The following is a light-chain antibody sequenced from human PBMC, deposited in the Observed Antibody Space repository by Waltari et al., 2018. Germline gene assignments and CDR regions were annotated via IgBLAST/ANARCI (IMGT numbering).Light chain of an antibody. CDR1: SGAVSLSNS. Sequence: QPVVTQEPSFSVSPGGTVTLHCGLSSGAVSLSNSPSWYQQTPGQPPRVLIYSTNTRSSGVPDRFSGSILGNKAALTITGAQADDEAAYYCVLYMSRDILFGGGTKLTVL. CDR2: STN. CDR3: VLYMSRDIL. V-gene: IGLV8-61*01. J-gene: IGLJ3*02.